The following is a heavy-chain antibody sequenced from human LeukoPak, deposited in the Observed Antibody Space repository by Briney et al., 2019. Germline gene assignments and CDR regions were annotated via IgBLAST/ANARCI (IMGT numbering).Heavy chain of an antibody. D-gene: IGHD6-13*01. CDR1: GFTFNTYG. CDR3: AKDQKQLALFDN. Sequence: GGSLRLSCAASGFTFNTYGMHWLRQAPGKGLEWVAVISYDGSKKYYADSVKGRFTISRDNSRNTLSLQMNSLRAEDTALYYCAKDQKQLALFDNWGRGTLVTVSS. J-gene: IGHJ4*02. V-gene: IGHV3-30*18. CDR2: ISYDGSKK.